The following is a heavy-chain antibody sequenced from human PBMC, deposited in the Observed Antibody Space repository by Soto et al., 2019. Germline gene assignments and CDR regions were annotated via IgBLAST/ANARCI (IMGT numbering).Heavy chain of an antibody. CDR3: ARSKSTAMDPIDFDY. D-gene: IGHD5-18*01. Sequence: SETLSLTCTVSGGSISSGGYYWSWIRQHPGKGLEWIGYIYYSGSTYYNPSLKSRVTISVDTSKNQFSLKLSSVTAADTAVYYCARSKSTAMDPIDFDYWGQGTLVTVSS. V-gene: IGHV4-31*03. J-gene: IGHJ4*02. CDR2: IYYSGST. CDR1: GGSISSGGYY.